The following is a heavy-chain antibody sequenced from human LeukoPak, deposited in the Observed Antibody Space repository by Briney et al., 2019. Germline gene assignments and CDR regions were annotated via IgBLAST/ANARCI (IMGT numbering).Heavy chain of an antibody. V-gene: IGHV3-30*02. Sequence: GGSLRLPCAASGFTFSSYGMHWVRQAPGRGLDWVAFIRYDGSKKYYADSVKGRFTISRDSSKNTLYLQMNSLRAEDTAVYYCAKDLYDSPFDYWGQGTLVTVSS. CDR2: IRYDGSKK. J-gene: IGHJ4*02. CDR3: AKDLYDSPFDY. CDR1: GFTFSSYG. D-gene: IGHD3-22*01.